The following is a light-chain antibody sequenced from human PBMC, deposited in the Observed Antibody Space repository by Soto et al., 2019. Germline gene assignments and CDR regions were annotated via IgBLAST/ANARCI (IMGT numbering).Light chain of an antibody. V-gene: IGKV3-11*01. CDR3: HQRQSWPRT. CDR2: QTS. CDR1: QYINTR. Sequence: IVLTQSPATLSSSPGDRVTLSCRASQYINTRLAWYQHRPGQAPRLLIYQTSIRAAGIPARFSASGSGTDFTLTISDVQPEDFALYYCHQRQSWPRTFGQGTKVDI. J-gene: IGKJ1*01.